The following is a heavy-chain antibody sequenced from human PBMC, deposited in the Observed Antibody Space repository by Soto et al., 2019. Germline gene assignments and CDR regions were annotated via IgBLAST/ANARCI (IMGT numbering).Heavy chain of an antibody. J-gene: IGHJ4*02. Sequence: EVQLLESGGGLVQPGGSLRLSCAASGFTFSSYAMTWVRQAPGKGLEWGAAINVRDENTYYANSVKCRFTISRDNSKTTLYLQMSSLAAEDTAVYYCAKDRYGQMADYLDYWGQGNLVTVSS. V-gene: IGHV3-23*01. CDR1: GFTFSSYA. CDR3: AKDRYGQMADYLDY. D-gene: IGHD6-19*01. CDR2: INVRDENT.